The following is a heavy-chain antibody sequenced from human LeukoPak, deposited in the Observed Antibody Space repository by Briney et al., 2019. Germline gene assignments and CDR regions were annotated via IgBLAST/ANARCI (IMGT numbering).Heavy chain of an antibody. CDR3: ASGVGGSSRNYFDY. CDR2: ISSSSSYI. V-gene: IGHV3-21*01. J-gene: IGHJ4*02. D-gene: IGHD6-6*01. CDR1: GFTFSSFS. Sequence: GGSLRLSCAASGFTFSSFSMNWVRQAPGKGLEWVSSISSSSSYIYYADSVKGRFTISRDNAKNSLFLQMNSLRAEDTAVYYCASGVGGSSRNYFDYWGQGTLVTVSS.